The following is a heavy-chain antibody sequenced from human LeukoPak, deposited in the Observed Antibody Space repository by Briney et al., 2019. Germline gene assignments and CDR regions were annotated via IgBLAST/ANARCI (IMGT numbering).Heavy chain of an antibody. Sequence: PVRSLRLSCAASGFTFADYAMHSVRQAPGKGLEWVSGICWNSGSIGYAHSVKGRFTIPKDNAKSSLYLQMNSLRAKDTALYCCAKEKIVDGVFVFDYWGQGTLVTVSS. CDR3: AKEKIVDGVFVFDY. CDR1: GFTFADYA. V-gene: IGHV3-9*01. CDR2: ICWNSGSI. D-gene: IGHD2/OR15-2a*01. J-gene: IGHJ4*02.